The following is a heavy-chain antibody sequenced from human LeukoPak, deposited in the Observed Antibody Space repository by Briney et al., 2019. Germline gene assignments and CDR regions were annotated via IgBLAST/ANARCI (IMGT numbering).Heavy chain of an antibody. Sequence: ASVKVSCKASGATFNTDAINWVGQAPGQGLQWMGRIIPILTTTYAPLFEDRLTITADKTTNTAYMELRSLTSDDTATYFCVRHPTSFDWFRDWGQGTLVTVSS. J-gene: IGHJ4*02. V-gene: IGHV1-69*04. CDR1: GATFNTDA. CDR3: VRHPTSFDWFRD. D-gene: IGHD3-9*01. CDR2: IIPILTT.